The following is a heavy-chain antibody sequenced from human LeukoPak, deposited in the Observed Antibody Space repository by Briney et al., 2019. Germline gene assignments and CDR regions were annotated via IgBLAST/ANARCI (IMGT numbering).Heavy chain of an antibody. CDR1: GGSFSGYY. D-gene: IGHD3-10*01. CDR3: ARTMVRGVIIFDY. J-gene: IGHJ4*02. CDR2: INHSGST. V-gene: IGHV4-34*01. Sequence: SETLSLTCAVYGGSFSGYYWSWIRQPPGKGLEWIGEINHSGSTNYNPSLKSRVTMSVDTSKNQFSLKLSSVTAADTAVYYCARTMVRGVIIFDYWGQGTLVTVSS.